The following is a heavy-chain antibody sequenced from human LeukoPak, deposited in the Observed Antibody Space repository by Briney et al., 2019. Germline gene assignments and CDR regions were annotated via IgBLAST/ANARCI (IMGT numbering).Heavy chain of an antibody. CDR2: IIPIFGTA. J-gene: IGHJ5*02. D-gene: IGHD3-10*01. V-gene: IGHV1-69*13. CDR1: GGTFSSYA. Sequence: GASVTVSCKASGGTFSSYAISWVRQAPGQGLEWMGGIIPIFGTANYAQKFQGRVTITADESTSTAYMELSSLRSEDTAVYYCARTVYYGSGSYYLYNWFDPWGQGTLVTVSS. CDR3: ARTVYYGSGSYYLYNWFDP.